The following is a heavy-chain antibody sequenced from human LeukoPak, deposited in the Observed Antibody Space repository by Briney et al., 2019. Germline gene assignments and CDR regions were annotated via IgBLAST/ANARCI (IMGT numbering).Heavy chain of an antibody. CDR2: IKSKTDGGTT. J-gene: IGHJ4*02. CDR3: TTDDYYDSSGYSPGFDY. V-gene: IGHV3-15*01. Sequence: GGSLRLSCAASDFTFFKAWMSWVRQAPGKGLEWVGRIKSKTDGGTTDYAAPVKGRFTISRDDSKNTLYLQMNSLKTEDTAVYYCTTDDYYDSSGYSPGFDYWGQGTLVTVSS. CDR1: DFTFFKAW. D-gene: IGHD3-22*01.